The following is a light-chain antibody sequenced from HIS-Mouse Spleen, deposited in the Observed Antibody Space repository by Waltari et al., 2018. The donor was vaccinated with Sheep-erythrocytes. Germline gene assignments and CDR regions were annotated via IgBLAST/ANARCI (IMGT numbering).Light chain of an antibody. CDR1: TLGDKY. J-gene: IGLJ3*02. CDR2: QDS. CDR3: QAWDSSTAWV. Sequence: SYELTQPPSVSVSPGQTASITCSGDTLGDKYACWYQQKPGQSPVLVIYQDSKRPSGIPERFSGSNSGNTATLTNSGTQAMDEADYYCQAWDSSTAWVFGGGTKLTVL. V-gene: IGLV3-1*01.